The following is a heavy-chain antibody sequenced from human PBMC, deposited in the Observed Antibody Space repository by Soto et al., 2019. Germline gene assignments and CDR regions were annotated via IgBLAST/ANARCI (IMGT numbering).Heavy chain of an antibody. V-gene: IGHV1-18*01. J-gene: IGHJ5*02. CDR3: ARDPHKFWTSYWFDP. CDR1: GYTFNTYG. Sequence: ASVKVSCKTSGYTFNTYGINWVRQAPGQGLELMGWISAYDGKTTYAEKFQGRVTLTTDTSTSTAYMELRSLRSDDTAIYYCARDPHKFWTSYWFDPWGQGTPVTVSS. D-gene: IGHD3-3*01. CDR2: ISAYDGKT.